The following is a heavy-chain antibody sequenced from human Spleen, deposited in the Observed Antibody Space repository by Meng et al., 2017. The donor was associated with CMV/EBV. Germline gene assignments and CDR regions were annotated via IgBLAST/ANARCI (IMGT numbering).Heavy chain of an antibody. V-gene: IGHV3-13*01. D-gene: IGHD3-22*01. CDR1: GFTFSSYD. J-gene: IGHJ6*02. Sequence: GGSLRLSCAASGFTFSSYDMHWVRQATGKGLEWVSAIGTAGDTYYPGSVKGRFTISRDNAKNSLYLQMNSLRAEDTAVYYCASILRYDSWARGYYGMDVWGQGTTVTVSS. CDR3: ASILRYDSWARGYYGMDV. CDR2: IGTAGDT.